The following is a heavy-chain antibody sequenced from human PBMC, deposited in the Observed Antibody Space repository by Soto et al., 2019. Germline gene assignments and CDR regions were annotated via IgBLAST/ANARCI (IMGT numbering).Heavy chain of an antibody. CDR3: AKGYCSGGSCPRAGDWFDP. Sequence: PGGSLRLSCAASGFTFSSYAMIWVRQAPGKGLEWVSAISGSGGSTYYADSVKGRFTISRDNSKNTLYLQMNSLRAEDTAVYYCAKGYCSGGSCPRAGDWFDPWGQGTLVTVSS. J-gene: IGHJ5*02. V-gene: IGHV3-23*01. CDR1: GFTFSSYA. CDR2: ISGSGGST. D-gene: IGHD2-15*01.